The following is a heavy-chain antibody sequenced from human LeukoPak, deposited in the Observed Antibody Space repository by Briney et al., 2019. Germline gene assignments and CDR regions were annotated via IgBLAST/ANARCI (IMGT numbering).Heavy chain of an antibody. CDR2: ITGGGDTT. CDR3: ASGGIYYGAAFDF. J-gene: IGHJ4*02. Sequence: GGSLRLSCAASGFTFSNYAMSWVRQAPGKGLEWVSGITGGGDTTHHTDSVKGRFTISRDNAKNSLYLQMNSLRAEDTAVYYCASGGIYYGAAFDFWGQGTLVTVSS. D-gene: IGHD1-26*01. CDR1: GFTFSNYA. V-gene: IGHV3-23*01.